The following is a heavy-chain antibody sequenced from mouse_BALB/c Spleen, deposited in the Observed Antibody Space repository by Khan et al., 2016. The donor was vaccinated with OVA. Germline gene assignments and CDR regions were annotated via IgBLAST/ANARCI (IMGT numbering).Heavy chain of an antibody. Sequence: QVQLKESGPGLVAPSQTLSITCTVSGFSLTSYGVHWVRQPPGKGLEWLGVIWAGGSTNHNSALMSRLSISKDNTKSQVFLQMNSLQTDDTAMYFCARAFDYGAWFAYWGQGTLVTVSA. V-gene: IGHV2-9*02. CDR1: GFSLTSYG. D-gene: IGHD1-1*01. J-gene: IGHJ3*01. CDR3: ARAFDYGAWFAY. CDR2: IWAGGST.